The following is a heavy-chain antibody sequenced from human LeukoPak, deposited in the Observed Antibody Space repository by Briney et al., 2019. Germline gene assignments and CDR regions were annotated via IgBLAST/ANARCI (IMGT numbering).Heavy chain of an antibody. V-gene: IGHV4-31*03. J-gene: IGHJ3*02. D-gene: IGHD6-6*01. CDR1: GGSISSGGYY. CDR3: ARENSLAARLTGAFDI. Sequence: SETLSLTCTVSGGSISSGGYYWSWIRQHPGKGLEWIGCIYYSGSTYYNPSLRSRVTISVDTSKNQFSLKLSSVTAADTAVYYCARENSLAARLTGAFDIWGQGTMVTVSS. CDR2: IYYSGST.